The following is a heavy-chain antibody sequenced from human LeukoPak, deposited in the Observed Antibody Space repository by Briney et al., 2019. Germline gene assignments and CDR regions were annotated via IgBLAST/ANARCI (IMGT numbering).Heavy chain of an antibody. Sequence: GGSLRLSCAASGFSFSSYAMSWVRQAPGKGLEWVSAISGSGGSTYYADSVKGRFTISRDNSKNTLYLQMNSLRAEDTAVYYCAKHLWRDLLWFGEGYYFGYWGQGTLVTVSS. D-gene: IGHD3-10*01. V-gene: IGHV3-23*01. CDR1: GFSFSSYA. CDR2: ISGSGGST. CDR3: AKHLWRDLLWFGEGYYFGY. J-gene: IGHJ4*02.